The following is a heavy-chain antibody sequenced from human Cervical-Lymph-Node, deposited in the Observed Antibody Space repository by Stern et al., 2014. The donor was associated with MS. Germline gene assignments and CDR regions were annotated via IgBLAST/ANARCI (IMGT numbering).Heavy chain of an antibody. Sequence: EVQLVQSGGGLVQPGGSLRLSCAASGFTFSSYDMHWVRQATGKGLEWVSAIGTAGDTYYPGSVKGRFTISRENAKNSLYLQMNSLRAGDTAVYYCARAAATGHGMDVWGQGTTVTVSS. D-gene: IGHD6-13*01. CDR2: IGTAGDT. CDR3: ARAAATGHGMDV. V-gene: IGHV3-13*01. J-gene: IGHJ6*02. CDR1: GFTFSSYD.